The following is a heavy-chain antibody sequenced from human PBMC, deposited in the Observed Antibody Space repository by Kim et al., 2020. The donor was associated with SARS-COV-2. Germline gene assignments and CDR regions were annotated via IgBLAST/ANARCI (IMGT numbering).Heavy chain of an antibody. CDR1: GFTFSSYA. CDR2: ISGSGGST. J-gene: IGHJ1*01. Sequence: GGSLRLSCAASGFTFSSYAMSWVRQAPGKGLEWVSAISGSGGSTYYADSVKGRFTISRDNSKNTLYLQMNSLRAEDTAVYYCATKGITMIVVVKLEYFQHWGQGTLVTVSS. V-gene: IGHV3-23*01. D-gene: IGHD3-22*01. CDR3: ATKGITMIVVVKLEYFQH.